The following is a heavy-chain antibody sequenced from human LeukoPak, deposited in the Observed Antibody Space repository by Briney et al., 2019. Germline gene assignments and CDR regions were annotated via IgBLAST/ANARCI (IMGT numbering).Heavy chain of an antibody. CDR3: ARDRWMAAAASFDY. J-gene: IGHJ4*02. CDR2: IIPIFGTA. Sequence: SVKVSCKASGGTFSSYAISWVQQAPGQGLEWMGGIIPIFGTANYAQKFQGRVTITTDESTSTAYMELSSLRSEDTAVYYCARDRWMAAAASFDYWGQGTLVTVSS. D-gene: IGHD6-13*01. CDR1: GGTFSSYA. V-gene: IGHV1-69*05.